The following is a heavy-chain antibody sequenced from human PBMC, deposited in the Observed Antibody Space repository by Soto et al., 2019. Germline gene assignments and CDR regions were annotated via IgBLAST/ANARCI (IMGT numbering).Heavy chain of an antibody. Sequence: SETLSLTCTVSGGSISSGGYYWSWIRQHPGKGLEWIGYIYYSGSTYYNPSLKSRVTISVDTSKNQFSLKLSSVTAADTAVYYCARVPRSGYSYGRPFDYWGQGVPVTVSS. CDR1: GGSISSGGYY. V-gene: IGHV4-31*03. J-gene: IGHJ4*02. CDR3: ARVPRSGYSYGRPFDY. CDR2: IYYSGST. D-gene: IGHD5-18*01.